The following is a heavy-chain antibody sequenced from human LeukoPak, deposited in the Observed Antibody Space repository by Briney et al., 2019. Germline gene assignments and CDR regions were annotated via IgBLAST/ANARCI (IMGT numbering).Heavy chain of an antibody. CDR2: ISERGGST. Sequence: GGSLRLSCAASGFILSNYAMSGVRQATRKGLEWVSYISERGGSTTYADSVKRRFNISRHNSFNKVCLQINSLRPGDTYAESVKGWLTITRDNSLNTVDRQMNRLRAEETGVYFGAKRGVVIRGILVIGYHTEAYHYDYWGQGTLVTVSS. D-gene: IGHD3-22*01. J-gene: IGHJ4*02. CDR3: KGWLTITRDNSLNTVDRQMNRLRAEETGVYFGAKRGVVIRGILVIGYHTEAYHYDY. CDR1: GFILSNYA. V-gene: IGHV3-23*01.